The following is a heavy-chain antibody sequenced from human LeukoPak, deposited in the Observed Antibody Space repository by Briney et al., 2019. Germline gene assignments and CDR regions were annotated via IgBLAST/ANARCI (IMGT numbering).Heavy chain of an antibody. J-gene: IGHJ4*02. D-gene: IGHD3-10*01. CDR1: GFTFSSYG. CDR2: IWYDGSNK. CDR3: ARESGSGSYSFDY. V-gene: IGHV3-33*01. Sequence: GGSLRLSCAASGFTFSSYGMHWVRQAPGKGLEWVAVIWYDGSNKYYADSAKGRFTISRDNAKNSLYLQMNSLRAEDTAVYYCARESGSGSYSFDYWGQGTLVTVSS.